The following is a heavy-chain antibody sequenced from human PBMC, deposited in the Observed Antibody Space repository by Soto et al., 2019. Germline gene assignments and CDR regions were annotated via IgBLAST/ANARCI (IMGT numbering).Heavy chain of an antibody. D-gene: IGHD6-19*01. Sequence: EVQLLESGGGLVQPGGSLRLSCAASAFTFSSYAMTWVRQAPGRGLEWVSALSGTGTSTYYADSVKGRFTISRENSKNTLYLQMNGLRVQDTAIYYCAKDVDSSGWGGKIDYWGQGTLVTVSS. CDR3: AKDVDSSGWGGKIDY. CDR2: LSGTGTST. CDR1: AFTFSSYA. V-gene: IGHV3-23*01. J-gene: IGHJ4*02.